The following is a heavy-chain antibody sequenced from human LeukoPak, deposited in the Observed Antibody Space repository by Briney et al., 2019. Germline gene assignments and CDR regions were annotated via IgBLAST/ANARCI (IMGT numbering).Heavy chain of an antibody. CDR3: ARVASDFWSGYYYWYFDL. CDR1: GDSISTGSYY. V-gene: IGHV4-61*02. J-gene: IGHJ2*01. Sequence: PSQTLSLTCTVSGDSISTGSYYWSWIRQPAGRGLEWIGRIYTSGSTKYNPPLKSRVTISLDTSKNQFSLKLSSVTAADTAVYYCARVASDFWSGYYYWYFDLWGRGTLVTVSS. CDR2: IYTSGST. D-gene: IGHD3-3*01.